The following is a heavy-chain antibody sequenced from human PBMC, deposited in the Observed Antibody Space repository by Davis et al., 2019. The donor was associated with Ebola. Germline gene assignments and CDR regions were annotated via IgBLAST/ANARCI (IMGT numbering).Heavy chain of an antibody. CDR2: IYYSGST. CDR3: ARVRGYCSGGSCYPIYGMDV. CDR1: GGSISSYY. D-gene: IGHD2-15*01. J-gene: IGHJ6*02. V-gene: IGHV4-59*01. Sequence: SETLSLTCTVSGGSISSYYWSWIRQPPGKGLEWIGYIYYSGSTNYNPSLKSRVTISVDTSKNQFSLKLSSVTAADTAVYYCARVRGYCSGGSCYPIYGMDVWGQGTTATVSS.